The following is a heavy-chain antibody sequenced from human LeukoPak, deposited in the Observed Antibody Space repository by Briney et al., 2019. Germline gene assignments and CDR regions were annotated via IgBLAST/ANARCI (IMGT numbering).Heavy chain of an antibody. CDR2: ISSSGSKI. D-gene: IGHD6-19*01. Sequence: GGSLTLSCVASGFTFSSYEMNWVRQAPGKGLEWVSYISSSGSKIYYADSVKGRFTISRDNAKTSLYMRVSSLRAEDTAVYYCAREGIMAVAGTFDYWGQGTLVTVSS. V-gene: IGHV3-48*03. CDR1: GFTFSSYE. CDR3: AREGIMAVAGTFDY. J-gene: IGHJ4*02.